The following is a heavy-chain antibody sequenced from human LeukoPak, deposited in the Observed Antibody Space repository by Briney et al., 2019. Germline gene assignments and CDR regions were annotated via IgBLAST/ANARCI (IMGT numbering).Heavy chain of an antibody. CDR2: IYSGGST. CDR1: GFTFSRHW. V-gene: IGHV3-66*01. CDR3: AREMWDSYGYVDY. D-gene: IGHD5-18*01. Sequence: PGGSLRLSCAGSGFTFSRHWMHWVRQAPGKGLEWVSVIYSGGSTYYADSVKGRFTISRDNSKNTLYLQMNSLRAEDTAVYYCAREMWDSYGYVDYWGQGTLVTVSS. J-gene: IGHJ4*02.